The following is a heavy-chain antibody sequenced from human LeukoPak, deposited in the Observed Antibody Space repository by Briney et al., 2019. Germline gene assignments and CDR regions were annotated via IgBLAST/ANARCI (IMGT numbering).Heavy chain of an antibody. Sequence: SQTLSLTCTVSGGSISSGDYYWSWIRQPPGKGLEWIGYIYYSGSTYYNPSLKSRVTISVDTSKNQFSLKLSSVTAADTAVYYCARVRGSTWYSEFDPWGQGTLVTVSS. CDR2: IYYSGST. CDR1: GGSISSGDYY. J-gene: IGHJ5*02. D-gene: IGHD6-13*01. V-gene: IGHV4-30-4*08. CDR3: ARVRGSTWYSEFDP.